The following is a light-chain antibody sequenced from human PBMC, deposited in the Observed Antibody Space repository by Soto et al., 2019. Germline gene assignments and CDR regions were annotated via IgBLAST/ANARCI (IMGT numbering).Light chain of an antibody. CDR3: AAWDDSLDGPV. CDR2: SNN. J-gene: IGLJ3*02. V-gene: IGLV1-44*01. CDR1: SSNIGSNT. Sequence: QSVLTQPPSASGAPGQRVTISCSGSSSNIGSNTVNWYQQFRGTAPRVLMYSNNQRPSGVPDRFSGSKSGTSVFLAISGLQSDDEADYYCAAWDDSLDGPVFGGGTQLTVL.